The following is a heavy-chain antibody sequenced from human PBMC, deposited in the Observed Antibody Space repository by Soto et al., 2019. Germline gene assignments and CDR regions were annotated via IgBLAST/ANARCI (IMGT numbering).Heavy chain of an antibody. J-gene: IGHJ4*02. CDR1: GGSFSGYY. D-gene: IGHD1-1*01. CDR2: INHSGST. CDR3: ARGRAWTVQIDY. V-gene: IGHV4-34*01. Sequence: LSLTCAVYGGSFSGYYWSWIRQPPGKGLEWIGEINHSGSTNYNPSLKSRVTISVDTSKNQFSLKPSSVTAADTAVYYCARGRAWTVQIDYWGQGTLVTVSS.